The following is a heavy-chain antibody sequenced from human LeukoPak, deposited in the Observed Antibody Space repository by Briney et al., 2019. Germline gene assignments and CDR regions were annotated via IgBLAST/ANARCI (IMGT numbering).Heavy chain of an antibody. V-gene: IGHV4-59*01. CDR2: IYYSGST. J-gene: IGHJ4*02. CDR1: GGSISNYY. Sequence: SETLSLTCTVSGGSISNYYWSWIRQPPGKGLEWIGYIYYSGSTNYNPSLESRITISIDTSKNQFSLNLRSVTAADTAVYYCARGRGGYKYGYVDYWGLGTLVTVSS. D-gene: IGHD5-18*01. CDR3: ARGRGGYKYGYVDY.